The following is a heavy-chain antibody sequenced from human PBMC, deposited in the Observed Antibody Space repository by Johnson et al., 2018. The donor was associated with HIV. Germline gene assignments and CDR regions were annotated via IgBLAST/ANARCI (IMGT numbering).Heavy chain of an antibody. V-gene: IGHV3-30*02. J-gene: IGHJ3*02. D-gene: IGHD2-2*01. Sequence: VQLVESGGGAVQPGGSLRLSCAASGFTFSSYGMHWVRQAPGKGLERVSFIRYDGSNKYYEDSVKGRFTISIDNSKNTLYLQMNSLRAEDTAVYNCAVMTEIVVVPAATSADAFDIWGQGTMVTVSS. CDR3: AVMTEIVVVPAATSADAFDI. CDR1: GFTFSSYG. CDR2: IRYDGSNK.